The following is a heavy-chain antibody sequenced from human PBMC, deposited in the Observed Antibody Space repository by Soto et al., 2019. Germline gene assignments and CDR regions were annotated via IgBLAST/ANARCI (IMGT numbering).Heavy chain of an antibody. J-gene: IGHJ5*02. V-gene: IGHV3-53*01. CDR1: GFTVSINY. CDR2: IYSGGST. CDR3: ARHWNGFDP. Sequence: EVQLVESGGGLIQPGGSLRLSCAASGFTVSINYMSWVRQAPGKGLEWVSDIYSGGSTYYADSVKGRFTISRDDSKNTLYLQMNSLRVGDTAVYYCARHWNGFDPWGQGTLVTVSS. D-gene: IGHD1-1*01.